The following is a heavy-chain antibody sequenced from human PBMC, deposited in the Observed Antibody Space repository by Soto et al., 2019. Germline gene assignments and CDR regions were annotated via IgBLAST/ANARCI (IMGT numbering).Heavy chain of an antibody. CDR1: GYTLTELS. Sequence: QVQLVQSGAEVKKPGASVKVSCKVSGYTLTELSMHWVRQAPGKGLEWMGGFDPEDGETIYAQKFQGRVTMTADTSTDTAYMELSSLRSEDTAVYYCATDLDTAMGYGMDVWGQGTTVTVSS. D-gene: IGHD5-18*01. J-gene: IGHJ6*02. V-gene: IGHV1-24*01. CDR2: FDPEDGET. CDR3: ATDLDTAMGYGMDV.